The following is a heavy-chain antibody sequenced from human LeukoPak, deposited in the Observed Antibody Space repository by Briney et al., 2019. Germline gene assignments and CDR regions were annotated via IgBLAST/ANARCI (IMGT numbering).Heavy chain of an antibody. D-gene: IGHD3-22*01. CDR1: GFTFSNAW. Sequence: PGGSLRLSCAASGFTFSNAWMSWVRQAPGKGLEWVGRIKSKTDGGTTDYAAPVKGRFTISRDDSKNTLYLQMNSLKTEDTAVYYCTTSHPYYDSSGYYRFFDYWGQGTLVTVSS. CDR3: TTSHPYYDSSGYYRFFDY. J-gene: IGHJ4*02. CDR2: IKSKTDGGTT. V-gene: IGHV3-15*01.